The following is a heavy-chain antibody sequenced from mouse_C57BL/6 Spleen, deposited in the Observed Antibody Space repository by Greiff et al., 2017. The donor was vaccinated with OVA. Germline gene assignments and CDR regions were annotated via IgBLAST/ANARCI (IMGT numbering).Heavy chain of an antibody. Sequence: EVQLKHSGPGLVKPSQSLSLTCSVTGYSITSGYFWNWIRQFPGNHLEWMGYISYDGSNNYNPSLKNRISITRDTSKNQFFMKLNSVTTEDTATYDCARDPLYSNCGTGTRAMDYWGQGTSVTVSS. D-gene: IGHD2-5*01. J-gene: IGHJ4*01. CDR3: ARDPLYSNCGTGTRAMDY. CDR1: GYSITSGYF. V-gene: IGHV3-6*01. CDR2: ISYDGSN.